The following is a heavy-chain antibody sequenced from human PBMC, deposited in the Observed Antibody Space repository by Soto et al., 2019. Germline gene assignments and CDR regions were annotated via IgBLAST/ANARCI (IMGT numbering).Heavy chain of an antibody. D-gene: IGHD3-9*01. CDR2: IIPIFGTA. CDR3: ARVKYYDILTGRTSYYYYGMDV. V-gene: IGHV1-69*01. J-gene: IGHJ6*02. CDR1: GGTFSSYA. Sequence: QVQLVQSGAEVKKPGSSVKVSCKASGGTFSSYAISWVRQAPGQGLEWMGGIIPIFGTANYAQKFQGRVTSTADESTSTAYMELSSLRSEDTAVYYCARVKYYDILTGRTSYYYYGMDVWGQGTTVTVSS.